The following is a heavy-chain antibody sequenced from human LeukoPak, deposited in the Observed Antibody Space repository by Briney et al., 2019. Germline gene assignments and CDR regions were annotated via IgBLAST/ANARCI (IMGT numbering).Heavy chain of an antibody. CDR1: GFTFSSYA. V-gene: IGHV3-30*04. J-gene: IGHJ4*02. Sequence: GRSLRLSCAASGFTFSSYAMHWVRQAPGKGLEWVAVISYDGSNKYYADFVKGRFTISRDNSKNTLYLQMNSLRAEDTAVYYCARGETYYYDSSGYEADYWGQGTLVTVSS. CDR2: ISYDGSNK. D-gene: IGHD3-22*01. CDR3: ARGETYYYDSSGYEADY.